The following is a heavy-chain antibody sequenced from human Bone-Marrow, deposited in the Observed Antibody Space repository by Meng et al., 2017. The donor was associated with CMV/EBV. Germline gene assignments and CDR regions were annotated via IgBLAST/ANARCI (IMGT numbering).Heavy chain of an antibody. D-gene: IGHD3-22*01. CDR2: IYSGGST. J-gene: IGHJ4*02. V-gene: IGHV3-66*02. CDR3: ARDLVSSGYYYPFDY. Sequence: LSLTCAVSGFNFNTYAMTWVRQAPGKGLEWVSVIYSGGSTYYADSVKGRFTISRDNSKNTLYLQMNSLRAEDTAVYYCARDLVSSGYYYPFDYWGQGTLVTVSS. CDR1: GFNFNTYA.